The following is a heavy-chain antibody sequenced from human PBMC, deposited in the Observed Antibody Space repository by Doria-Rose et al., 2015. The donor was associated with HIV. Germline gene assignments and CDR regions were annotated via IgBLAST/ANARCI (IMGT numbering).Heavy chain of an antibody. CDR3: ARIKSSRWYHKYYFDF. CDR1: GVSLSSPGMG. CDR2: MFSDDVR. J-gene: IGHJ4*02. V-gene: IGHV2-26*01. D-gene: IGHD6-13*01. Sequence: ESGPVLVKPTETLTLTCTVSGVSLSSPGMGVSWIRQPPGKALEWLANMFSDDVRSYKTSLKSRLTISRGTSKSQVVLTMTDMDPVGTATYYCARIKSSRWYHKYYFDFWGQGTLVIVSA.